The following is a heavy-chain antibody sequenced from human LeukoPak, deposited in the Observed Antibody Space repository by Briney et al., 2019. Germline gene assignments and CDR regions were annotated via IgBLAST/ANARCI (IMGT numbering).Heavy chain of an antibody. Sequence: SETLSLTCTVSGGSISSSSYYWGWIRQPPGKGLEWIGSIYHSGSTYYNPSLKSRVTISIDTSKSQFSLNLSSVTAADTAVYFCARDPDYYDPGYWGQGTLVTVSS. CDR3: ARDPDYYDPGY. V-gene: IGHV4-39*07. D-gene: IGHD3-22*01. CDR2: IYHSGST. CDR1: GGSISSSSYY. J-gene: IGHJ4*02.